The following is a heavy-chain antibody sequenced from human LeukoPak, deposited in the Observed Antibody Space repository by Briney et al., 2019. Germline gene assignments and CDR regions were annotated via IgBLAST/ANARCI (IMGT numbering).Heavy chain of an antibody. CDR3: ARGGSSWYFLATYYFDY. V-gene: IGHV3-30*04. CDR1: GFTFSSYT. CDR2: ISYDGSNQ. Sequence: SGGSLRLSCAASGFTFSSYTMHWVRQPRGKGLEWVALISYDGSNQYYADSVKGRFTVSRDNSKNTLYVQMNSLRGDDTAVYYCARGGSSWYFLATYYFDYWGQGTLVTVSS. J-gene: IGHJ4*02. D-gene: IGHD6-13*01.